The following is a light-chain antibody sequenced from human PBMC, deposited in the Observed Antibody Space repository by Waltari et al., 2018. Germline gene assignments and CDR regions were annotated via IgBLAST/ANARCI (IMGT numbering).Light chain of an antibody. J-gene: IGKJ1*01. Sequence: DIVMTQSPDSLAVSLGERATINCKSSQSVLYSSNNKNYLAWYQQKPGQPPKLLIYWSSTQEAGVPDRCSGGGSGTDFTLTISSLQAEDVAVYYCQQYYSTPPTFGQGTKVEIK. CDR1: QSVLYSSNNKNY. V-gene: IGKV4-1*01. CDR3: QQYYSTPPT. CDR2: WSS.